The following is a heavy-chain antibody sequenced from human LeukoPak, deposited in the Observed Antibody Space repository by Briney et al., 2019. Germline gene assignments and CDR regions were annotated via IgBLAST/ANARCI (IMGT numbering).Heavy chain of an antibody. J-gene: IGHJ4*02. D-gene: IGHD3-22*01. V-gene: IGHV1-2*04. CDR2: INPNSGGT. CDR1: GYTFTGYY. Sequence: ASVKVSCKASGYTFTGYYMHWVRQAPGQGLEWMGWINPNSGGTNYAQKFQGWVTMTRDTSISTAYMELSRLRSDDTAIYYCAREEASSGYYPFDYWGQGTLVTVSS. CDR3: AREEASSGYYPFDY.